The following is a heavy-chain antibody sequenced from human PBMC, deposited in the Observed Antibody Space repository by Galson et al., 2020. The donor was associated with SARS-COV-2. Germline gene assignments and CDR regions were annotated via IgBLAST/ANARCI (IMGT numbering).Heavy chain of an antibody. CDR3: ARDVSCGASGI. J-gene: IGHJ3*02. CDR2: ISYDGRNK. V-gene: IGHV3-30*04. CDR1: GFTFTNYA. D-gene: IGHD1-26*01. Sequence: GGSLRLSCAASGFTFTNYAIHCVRQAPGKGLEGVAVISYDGRNKIYADSVKGRFTISRDNSENMLFVQMNSLRADDTAVYYCARDVSCGASGIWGQGTMVTVSS.